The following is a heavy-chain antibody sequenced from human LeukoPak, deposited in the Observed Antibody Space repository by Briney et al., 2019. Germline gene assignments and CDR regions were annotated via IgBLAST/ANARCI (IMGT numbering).Heavy chain of an antibody. CDR3: ASEDFGVDY. V-gene: IGHV3-74*01. J-gene: IGHJ4*02. Sequence: PGGSLRLSCAASGFTFNSYYMNCVRQAPGKGLVWVSRINRDGSDTIYADSVKGRFTISRDNAKNTLFLQMNSLRAEDTAVYYCASEDFGVDYWGQGTLVTVSS. CDR2: INRDGSDT. D-gene: IGHD3-10*01. CDR1: GFTFNSYY.